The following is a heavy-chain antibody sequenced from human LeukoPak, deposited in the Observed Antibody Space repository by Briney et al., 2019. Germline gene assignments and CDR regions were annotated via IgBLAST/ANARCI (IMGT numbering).Heavy chain of an antibody. J-gene: IGHJ3*02. CDR1: GGSISGYY. CDR2: IYTSGST. D-gene: IGHD3-22*01. V-gene: IGHV4-4*07. Sequence: SETLSLTCSVSGGSISGYYWSWIRQPAGKGLEWIGHIYTSGSTNYNPSPKSRVTMSVDTSKNQFSLKLSSVTAADTAVYYCARAHWPYYYDSSDAFDIWGQGTMVTVSS. CDR3: ARAHWPYYYDSSDAFDI.